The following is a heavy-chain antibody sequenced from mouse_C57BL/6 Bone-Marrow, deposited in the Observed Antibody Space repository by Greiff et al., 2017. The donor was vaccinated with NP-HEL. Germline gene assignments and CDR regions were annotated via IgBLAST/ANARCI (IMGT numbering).Heavy chain of an antibody. V-gene: IGHV1-72*01. Sequence: QVQLQQPGAELVKPGASVKLSCTASGYTFTSYWMHWVQQRPGRGLEWIGRIDHNSGGPTSNEKFTSKATLTVSKPSSTAYMQLSSLASEDSAVYYCARGRALLPYFDYWGQGTTLTVSS. CDR2: IDHNSGGP. J-gene: IGHJ2*01. CDR1: GYTFTSYW. D-gene: IGHD2-10*01. CDR3: ARGRALLPYFDY.